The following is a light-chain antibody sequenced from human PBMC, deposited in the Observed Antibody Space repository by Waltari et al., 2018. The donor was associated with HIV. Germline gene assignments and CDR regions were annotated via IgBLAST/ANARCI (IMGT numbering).Light chain of an antibody. CDR2: GVS. Sequence: EIVMTQSPATLSVSPGERATLSCRASQSVGINLAWYLQKPGQAPRLLIYGVSTRATGVPARFSGSGSGTEFTLTISSLQSEDFAVYYCQHYNHWFWTFGQGTKVEIK. CDR3: QHYNHWFWT. CDR1: QSVGIN. J-gene: IGKJ1*01. V-gene: IGKV3-15*01.